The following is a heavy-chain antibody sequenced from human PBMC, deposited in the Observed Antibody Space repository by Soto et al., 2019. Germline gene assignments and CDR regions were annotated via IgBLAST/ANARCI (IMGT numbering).Heavy chain of an antibody. J-gene: IGHJ6*02. CDR2: IVPMLGTP. V-gene: IGHV1-69*13. CDR3: ARNGTYGSSRSHYSGMDV. Sequence: SVKVSCKASGGTFDKFIMNWVRQTPGRGLEWMGGIVPMLGTPTYAEKFKGRVRISATGSATTTYMEVTSLRSEDTAIYYCARNGTYGSSRSHYSGMDVWGQGTTVTVSS. CDR1: GGTFDKFI. D-gene: IGHD3-10*01.